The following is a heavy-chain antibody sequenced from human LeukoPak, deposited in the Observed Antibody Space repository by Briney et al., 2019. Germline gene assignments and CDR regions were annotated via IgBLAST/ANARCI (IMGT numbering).Heavy chain of an antibody. CDR2: ISYDGSVK. CDR3: ARDLEMATIKYYFDY. J-gene: IGHJ4*02. Sequence: PGGSLRLSCAASGFAFSTYAMHWVRQAPGKGLEWVAVISYDGSVKYYADSVKGRFTISRDNSKNTLYLQMNSLRSDTAVYYCARDLEMATIKYYFDYWGQGTLVTVSS. V-gene: IGHV3-30-3*01. CDR1: GFAFSTYA. D-gene: IGHD5-24*01.